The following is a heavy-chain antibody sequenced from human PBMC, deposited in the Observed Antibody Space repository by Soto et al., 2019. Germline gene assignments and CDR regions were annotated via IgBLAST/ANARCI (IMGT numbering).Heavy chain of an antibody. CDR2: ISYDGSNK. D-gene: IGHD3-10*01. CDR1: GFTFNSYG. J-gene: IGHJ4*02. V-gene: IGHV3-30*18. CDR3: AKDEVLLWFGKSCLDF. Sequence: QVQLVESGEGVVQPGRSLRLSCAASGFTFNSYGMHWVRQAPGKGLEWVAVISYDGSNKYYADSVKGRFTISRDNSKNTLYLQMNSLRAEDTAVYSCAKDEVLLWFGKSCLDFWGQGTLVTVSS.